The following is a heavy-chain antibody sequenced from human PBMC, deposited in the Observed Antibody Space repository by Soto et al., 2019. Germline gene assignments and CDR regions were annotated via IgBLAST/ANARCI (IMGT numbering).Heavy chain of an antibody. CDR2: IWYDGSNK. CDR3: ARDLADLSNIAARYYYYYGMDV. D-gene: IGHD6-6*01. CDR1: GFTFSSYG. Sequence: GGSLRLSCAASGFTFSSYGMHWVRQAPGKGLEWVAVIWYDGSNKYYADSVKGRLTISRDNSKNTLYLQMNSLRAEDTAVYYCARDLADLSNIAARYYYYYGMDVWGQGTTVTVSS. J-gene: IGHJ6*02. V-gene: IGHV3-33*01.